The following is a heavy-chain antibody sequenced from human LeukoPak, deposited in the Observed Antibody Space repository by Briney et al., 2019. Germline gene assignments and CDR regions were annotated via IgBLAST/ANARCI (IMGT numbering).Heavy chain of an antibody. CDR1: GFTFSSYA. CDR3: ARAPSLILTGYFDY. D-gene: IGHD3-9*01. CDR2: ISYDGSNK. V-gene: IGHV3-30-3*01. J-gene: IGHJ4*02. Sequence: GGSLRLSCAASGFTFSSYAMHWVRQAPGKGLEWVAVISYDGSNKYYADSVKGRFTISRDNSKNTLYLQMNSLRAEDTAVYYCARAPSLILTGYFDYWSQGTLVTVSS.